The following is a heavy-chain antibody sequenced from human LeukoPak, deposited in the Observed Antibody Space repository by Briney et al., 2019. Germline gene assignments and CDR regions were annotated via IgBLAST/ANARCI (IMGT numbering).Heavy chain of an antibody. V-gene: IGHV3-23*01. D-gene: IGHD5-18*01. CDR3: AKSRVRGYSYGALDY. CDR2: ISGSGGST. Sequence: GASLRLSCAASGFTFSSYAMSWVRQAPGKGLEWVSAISGSGGSTYYADSVKGRFTISRDNSKNTLYLQMNSLRAEDTAVYYCAKSRVRGYSYGALDYWGQGTLVTVSS. CDR1: GFTFSSYA. J-gene: IGHJ4*02.